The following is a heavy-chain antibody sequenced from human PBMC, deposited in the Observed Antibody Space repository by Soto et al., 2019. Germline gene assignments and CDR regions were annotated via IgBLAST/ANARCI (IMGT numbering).Heavy chain of an antibody. CDR3: AVDFLHTSAYYYYYGMDV. CDR1: GYTFTSYD. CDR2: MNPNSGNT. J-gene: IGHJ6*02. V-gene: IGHV1-8*01. Sequence: ASVKVSCKASGYTFTSYDINWVRQATGQGLEWMGWMNPNSGNTGYAQKFQGRVTMTRNTSISTAYMELSSLRSEDTAVYYRAVDFLHTSAYYYYYGMDVWGQGTTVTVSS.